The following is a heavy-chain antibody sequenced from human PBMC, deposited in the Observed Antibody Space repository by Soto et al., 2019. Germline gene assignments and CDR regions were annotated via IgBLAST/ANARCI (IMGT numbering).Heavy chain of an antibody. V-gene: IGHV3-21*01. D-gene: IGHD3-3*01. CDR2: ISSSSSYI. Sequence: LRLSCAASGFTFSSYSMNWVRQAPGKGLEWVSSISSSSSYIYYADSVKGRFTISRDNSKNTLYLQVNSLRAEDTAVYYCAKDSGYPTIFGSPFVYWGQGTLVTVSS. J-gene: IGHJ4*02. CDR3: AKDSGYPTIFGSPFVY. CDR1: GFTFSSYS.